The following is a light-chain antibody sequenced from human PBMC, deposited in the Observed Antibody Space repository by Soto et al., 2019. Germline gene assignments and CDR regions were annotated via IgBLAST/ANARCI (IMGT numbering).Light chain of an antibody. Sequence: ALTQPASVSGSPGQSITISCTGTSSDVGSYNLVSWYQQYPGKAPKLMIYEVTKRPSGVSDRFSGSKSGNTASLTISGLQAEDEADYYCCSYAGGVIFGGGTKLTVL. CDR3: CSYAGGVI. CDR1: SSDVGSYNL. CDR2: EVT. V-gene: IGLV2-23*02. J-gene: IGLJ2*01.